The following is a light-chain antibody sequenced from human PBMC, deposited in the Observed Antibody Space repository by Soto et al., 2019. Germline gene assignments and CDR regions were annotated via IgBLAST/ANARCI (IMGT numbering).Light chain of an antibody. Sequence: DIQLTQSPSFLSASVGDRVTITCRASQGLSSYLAWYQQKPGKAPNLLIYAAFTLQSGVPSRFSGSGSGTEFTLTIGSLQPEDFATYYCQQLKSYPITFGQGTRLEIK. CDR2: AAF. J-gene: IGKJ5*01. CDR1: QGLSSY. V-gene: IGKV1-9*01. CDR3: QQLKSYPIT.